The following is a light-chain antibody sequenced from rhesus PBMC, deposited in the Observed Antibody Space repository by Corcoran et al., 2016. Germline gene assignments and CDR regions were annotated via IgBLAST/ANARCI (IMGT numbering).Light chain of an antibody. J-gene: IGKJ2*01. CDR1: QTINTY. CDR2: AAS. CDR3: QQHNSHPYS. Sequence: DIQMTQSPSSLSASVGDRVTITCRASQTINTYLAWYQQKPGKVPQLLINAASSLESGVPSRFSGSGSGTEFTLTISSLQPEDFATYYCQQHNSHPYSFGQGTKVEIK. V-gene: IGKV1-44*01.